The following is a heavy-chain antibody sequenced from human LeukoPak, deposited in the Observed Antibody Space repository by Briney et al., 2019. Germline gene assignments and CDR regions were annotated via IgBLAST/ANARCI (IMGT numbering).Heavy chain of an antibody. Sequence: SGGSLRLSCAASGFTFSGSAMHWVRQASGKGLEWVGRIRSKANSYATAYAASVKGRFTISRDDSKNTAYLQMNSLKTEDTAVYYCTRLGGGYSYAIQGDIDYWGQGTLVTVSS. CDR1: GFTFSGSA. CDR3: TRLGGGYSYAIQGDIDY. V-gene: IGHV3-73*01. CDR2: IRSKANSYAT. D-gene: IGHD5-18*01. J-gene: IGHJ4*02.